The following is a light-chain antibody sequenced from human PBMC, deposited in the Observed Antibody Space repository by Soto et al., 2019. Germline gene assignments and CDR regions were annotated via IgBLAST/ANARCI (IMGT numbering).Light chain of an antibody. J-gene: IGKJ3*01. Sequence: VLTQSPGTLSLSPGERATLSCRASQSVNTNLAWYQQRPGQAPRLLIYHASTRATGIPARFSGSGSATDFTLTISRLEPEDFAVYYCQQRSSWPFTFGPGTKVDIK. CDR1: QSVNTN. V-gene: IGKV3-11*01. CDR3: QQRSSWPFT. CDR2: HAS.